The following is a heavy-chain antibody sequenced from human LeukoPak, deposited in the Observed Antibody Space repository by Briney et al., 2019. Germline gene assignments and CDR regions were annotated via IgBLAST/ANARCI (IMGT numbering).Heavy chain of an antibody. CDR1: GGTFSSYA. D-gene: IGHD6-19*01. Sequence: VASVKVSCKASGGTFSSYAMHWVRQAPGQRLEWMGWINAGNGNTKYSQRFQGRVTMTRDTSTSTVYMELSSLRSDDTAVYYCARDREASSGWLDYWGQGTLVTVSS. J-gene: IGHJ4*02. CDR2: INAGNGNT. CDR3: ARDREASSGWLDY. V-gene: IGHV1-3*01.